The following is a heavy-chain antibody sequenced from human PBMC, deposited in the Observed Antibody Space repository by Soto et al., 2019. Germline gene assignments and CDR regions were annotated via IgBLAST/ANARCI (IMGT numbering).Heavy chain of an antibody. Sequence: PGGSLRLSCAASGFTFSSYAMHWVRQAPGKGLEWVAVTSYGGSNKFYADSVKGRFTISRDNSKNTLYLQMNSLRPEDTAVYYCAKDHADQYCSVRRCYAWEADHWGQGTLVTVS. CDR2: TSYGGSNK. CDR3: AKDHADQYCSVRRCYAWEADH. CDR1: GFTFSSYA. D-gene: IGHD2-2*01. J-gene: IGHJ4*02. V-gene: IGHV3-30*18.